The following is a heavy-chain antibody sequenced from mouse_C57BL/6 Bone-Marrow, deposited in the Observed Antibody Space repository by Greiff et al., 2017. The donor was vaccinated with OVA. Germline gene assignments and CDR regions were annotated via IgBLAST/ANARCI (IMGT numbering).Heavy chain of an antibody. Sequence: VQRVESGAELARPGASVKLSCKASGYTFTSYGISWVKQRTGQGLEWIGEIYPRSGNTYYNEKFKGKATLTADKSSSTAYMELRSLTSEDSAVYFCAREGLDYAMDYWGQGTSVTVSS. J-gene: IGHJ4*01. CDR2: IYPRSGNT. D-gene: IGHD2-4*01. V-gene: IGHV1-81*01. CDR3: AREGLDYAMDY. CDR1: GYTFTSYG.